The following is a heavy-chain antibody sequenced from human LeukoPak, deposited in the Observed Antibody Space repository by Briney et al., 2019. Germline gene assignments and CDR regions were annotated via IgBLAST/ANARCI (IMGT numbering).Heavy chain of an antibody. V-gene: IGHV6-1*01. CDR2: TYYRSKWSS. CDR3: ARSQTGGTFDY. D-gene: IGHD1-26*01. J-gene: IGHJ4*02. CDR1: GDSVSSKSAA. Sequence: SQTLSLTCAISGDSVSSKSAAWNWVRQSPSGGLEWLRRTYYRSKWSSGYAESVKSRLTISPDTSKNQFSLQLRSVTLEDTAVYYCARSQTGGTFDYWGQGALVTVSS.